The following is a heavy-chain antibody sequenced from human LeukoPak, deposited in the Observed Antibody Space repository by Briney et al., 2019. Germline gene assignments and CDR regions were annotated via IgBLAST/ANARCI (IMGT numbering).Heavy chain of an antibody. Sequence: PAETLSLTCTVFGDSISGSKYFWGWIRQPPGKGLEWIGNFYSGGSTYYNPSLKRRVAISEDTSGKQFSLRLSSVTAADTAVYYCAGDSLGYCSSSRCYSAWRYFDYWGQGTLVTVSS. CDR2: FYSGGST. CDR3: AGDSLGYCSSSRCYSAWRYFDY. J-gene: IGHJ4*02. D-gene: IGHD2-2*02. CDR1: GDSISGSKYF. V-gene: IGHV4-39*07.